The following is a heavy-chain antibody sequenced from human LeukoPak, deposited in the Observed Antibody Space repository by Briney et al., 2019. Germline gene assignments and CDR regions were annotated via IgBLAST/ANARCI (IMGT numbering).Heavy chain of an antibody. D-gene: IGHD4-23*01. V-gene: IGHV4-34*01. CDR3: ARGSRDYGGSNVSPVDY. CDR2: INHSGST. J-gene: IGHJ4*02. Sequence: ASETLSLTCAVYGGSFSGYYWSWIRQPPGKGLEWIGEINHSGSTNYNPSLKSRVTISVDTSKNQFSLKLTSVTAADTAVYYCARGSRDYGGSNVSPVDYWGQGTLVTVSS. CDR1: GGSFSGYY.